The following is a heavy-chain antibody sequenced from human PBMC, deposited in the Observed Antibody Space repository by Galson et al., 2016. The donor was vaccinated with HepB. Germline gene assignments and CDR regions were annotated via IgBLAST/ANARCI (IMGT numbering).Heavy chain of an antibody. CDR1: GYTFNSYA. D-gene: IGHD1-26*01. CDR3: AKGAGGYYDD. J-gene: IGHJ4*02. Sequence: SVKVSCKASGYTFNSYAIHWLRQAPGQRLEWMGWINTASGDTTYSQKFQGGLIITRDTSASTAYMELSGLRSEDTAVYFCAKGAGGYYDDWGPGTLVTVSS. CDR2: INTASGDT. V-gene: IGHV1-3*04.